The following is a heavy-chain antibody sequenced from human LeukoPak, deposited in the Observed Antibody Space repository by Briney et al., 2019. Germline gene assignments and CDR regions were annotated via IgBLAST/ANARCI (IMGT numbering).Heavy chain of an antibody. V-gene: IGHV3-7*03. CDR2: IKQDGSEK. CDR1: GFTFSSYW. J-gene: IGHJ4*02. D-gene: IGHD4-23*01. Sequence: GGSLRLSCAASGFTFSSYWMSWVRQAPGKGLEWVANIKQDGSEKYHVDSVKGRFTISRDNAKNSLYLQINSLRAEDTAVYYCARGLMVVTETKPVDWGQGTLVTVSS. CDR3: ARGLMVVTETKPVD.